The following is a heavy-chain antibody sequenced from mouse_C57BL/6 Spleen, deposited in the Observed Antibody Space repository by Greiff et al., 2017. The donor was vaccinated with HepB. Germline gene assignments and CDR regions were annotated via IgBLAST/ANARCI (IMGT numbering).Heavy chain of an antibody. V-gene: IGHV3-6*01. J-gene: IGHJ4*01. CDR3: ARGGLGAMDY. CDR2: ISYDGSN. CDR1: GYSITSGYY. Sequence: VQLQQSGPGLVKPSQSLSLTCSVTGYSITSGYYWNWIRQFLGNKLEWMGYISYDGSNNYNPSLKNRISITRDTSKNQFFLKLNSVTTEDTATYYCARGGLGAMDYWGQGTSVTVSS.